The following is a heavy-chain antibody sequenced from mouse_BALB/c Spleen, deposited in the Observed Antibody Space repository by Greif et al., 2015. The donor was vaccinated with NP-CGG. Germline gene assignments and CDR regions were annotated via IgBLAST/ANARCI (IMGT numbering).Heavy chain of an antibody. D-gene: IGHD1-1*01. J-gene: IGHJ3*01. CDR1: GFAFSSYD. CDR3: ARWLLRSWFAY. V-gene: IGHV5-12-1*01. Sequence: EVQGVESGGGLVKPGGSLKLSCAASGFAFSSYDMSWVRQTPEKRLEWVAYISSGGGSTYYPDTVKGRFTISRDNAKNTLYLQMSSLKSEDTAMYYCARWLLRSWFAYWGQGTLVTVSA. CDR2: ISSGGGST.